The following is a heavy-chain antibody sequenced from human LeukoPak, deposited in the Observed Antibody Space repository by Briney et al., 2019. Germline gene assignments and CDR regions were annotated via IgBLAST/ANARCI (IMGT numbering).Heavy chain of an antibody. J-gene: IGHJ6*03. CDR3: ARGRQDVTMIVVVMTAVSYYLDV. V-gene: IGHV4-34*01. D-gene: IGHD3-22*01. CDR2: MNPSGST. Sequence: SETLSLTRAVYGWPFSGYYWTWIRQTPEKGLEWIGEMNPSGSTSYNPSLKSRVTISVDTSKNQFSLKLSSVTAADTAVYYCARGRQDVTMIVVVMTAVSYYLDVWGKGTTVTVS. CDR1: GWPFSGYY.